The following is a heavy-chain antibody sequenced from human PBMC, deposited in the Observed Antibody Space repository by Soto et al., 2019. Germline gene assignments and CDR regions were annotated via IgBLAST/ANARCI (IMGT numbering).Heavy chain of an antibody. CDR1: GYSFSNYG. CDR2: INPHRETT. CDR3: ATYLEVEAVAGPGALGFDP. J-gene: IGHJ5*02. V-gene: IGHV1-18*01. D-gene: IGHD6-19*01. Sequence: GASVKVSCKGSGYSFSNYGIGWVRQAPGQGLEWVGWINPHRETTVYAQKLQGRVTMTEDTSTDTAYMELSSLRSEDTAVYYCATYLEVEAVAGPGALGFDPWGQGTLVTVSS.